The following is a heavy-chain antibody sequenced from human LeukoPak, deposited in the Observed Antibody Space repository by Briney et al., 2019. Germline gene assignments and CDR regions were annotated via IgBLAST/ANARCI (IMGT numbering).Heavy chain of an antibody. Sequence: SETLSLTCTVSGGSISSYYWSWIRQPPGKGLEWIGYIYYSGSANYNPSLKSRVTISVDTSKNQFSLKLSSVTAADTAVYYCASTGIAAAGTHYWGQGTLVTVSS. CDR1: GGSISSYY. J-gene: IGHJ4*02. CDR2: IYYSGSA. CDR3: ASTGIAAAGTHY. V-gene: IGHV4-59*08. D-gene: IGHD6-13*01.